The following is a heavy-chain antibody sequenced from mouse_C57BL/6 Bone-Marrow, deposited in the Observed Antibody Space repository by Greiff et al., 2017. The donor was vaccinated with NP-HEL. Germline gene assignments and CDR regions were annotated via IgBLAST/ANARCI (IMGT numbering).Heavy chain of an antibody. CDR1: GYAFSSSW. D-gene: IGHD1-1*01. V-gene: IGHV1-82*01. Sequence: QVQLQQSGPELVKPGASVKISCKASGYAFSSSWMNWVKQRPGKGLVWIGRIYPGDGDTNYNGKFKGKATLTADKSSSTAYMQLSSLTSEDSAVYFCASYYYGSSYAMDYWGQGTSVTVSS. CDR3: ASYYYGSSYAMDY. CDR2: IYPGDGDT. J-gene: IGHJ4*01.